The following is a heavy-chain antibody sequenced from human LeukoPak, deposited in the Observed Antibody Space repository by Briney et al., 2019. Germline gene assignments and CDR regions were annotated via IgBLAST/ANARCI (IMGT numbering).Heavy chain of an antibody. CDR3: ARDGGSFPGNWFDP. J-gene: IGHJ5*02. Sequence: GGSLRLSCAASGLPFSGYGMHWVRQAPGKGLEWVAMIWYDGSNEYYADSVKGRFTVSRDNSKKMLYLQMNSLRAEDTAVYYCARDGGSFPGNWFDPWGQGTLVIVSS. V-gene: IGHV3-33*01. D-gene: IGHD1-26*01. CDR1: GLPFSGYG. CDR2: IWYDGSNE.